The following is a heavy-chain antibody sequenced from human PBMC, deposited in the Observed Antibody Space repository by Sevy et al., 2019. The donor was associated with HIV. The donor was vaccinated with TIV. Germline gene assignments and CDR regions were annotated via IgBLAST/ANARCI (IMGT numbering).Heavy chain of an antibody. CDR3: AQGRGYSTPRVFDF. V-gene: IGHV3-23*01. CDR1: GFTFSSYV. D-gene: IGHD5-12*01. J-gene: IGHJ4*02. Sequence: GGSLRLSCAGTGFTFSSYVMSWVRQAPGKGLEWVAGISGSGSSTYYADSVRGRFTVSRDNSKNTLYLQMNRLRVEDTAVYFCAQGRGYSTPRVFDFWGQGTLVTVSS. CDR2: ISGSGSST.